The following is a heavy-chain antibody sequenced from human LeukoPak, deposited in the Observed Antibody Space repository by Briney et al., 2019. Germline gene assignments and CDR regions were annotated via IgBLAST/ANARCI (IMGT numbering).Heavy chain of an antibody. J-gene: IGHJ4*02. D-gene: IGHD3-10*01. CDR1: GFTFTTYV. CDR3: AKDGRMPSLLWFGELPCYFDY. V-gene: IGHV3-23*01. CDR2: ISGSGSST. Sequence: GGSLRLSCAASGFTFTTYVMSWVRQAPGKGLEWVSAISGSGSSTHYADSVKGRFTISRDNSKNTLYLQMNSLRAEDTAVYYCAKDGRMPSLLWFGELPCYFDYWGQGTLAAVSS.